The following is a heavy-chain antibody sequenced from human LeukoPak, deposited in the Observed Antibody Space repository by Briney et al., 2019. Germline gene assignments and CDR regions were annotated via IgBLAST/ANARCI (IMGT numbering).Heavy chain of an antibody. CDR3: ARRPPRIYYYDSSGYYSDAFDI. V-gene: IGHV4-59*01. D-gene: IGHD3-22*01. CDR2: IYYSGST. J-gene: IGHJ3*02. CDR1: GGSISSYY. Sequence: SETLSLTCTVSGGSISSYYWSWIRQPPGKGLDWIGYIYYSGSTNYNPSLKSRVTISVDTSKNQFSLKLSSVTAADTAVYYCARRPPRIYYYDSSGYYSDAFDIWGQGTMVTVSS.